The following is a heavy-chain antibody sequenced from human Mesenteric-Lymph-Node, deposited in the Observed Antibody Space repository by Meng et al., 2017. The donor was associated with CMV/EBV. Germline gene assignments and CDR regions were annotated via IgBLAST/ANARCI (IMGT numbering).Heavy chain of an antibody. V-gene: IGHV3-23*01. D-gene: IGHD2-2*01. J-gene: IGHJ3*02. CDR1: KFTFSNYA. Sequence: GESLKISCAASKFTFSNYAMNWVRQAPGKGLEWVSSIRGSGTTTYYADSVKGRFTISRDNAKSTLYLQMNDLRVDDTAVYYCARGYPWNCASTSCPGAFDMWGQGTMVTVSS. CDR2: IRGSGTTT. CDR3: ARGYPWNCASTSCPGAFDM.